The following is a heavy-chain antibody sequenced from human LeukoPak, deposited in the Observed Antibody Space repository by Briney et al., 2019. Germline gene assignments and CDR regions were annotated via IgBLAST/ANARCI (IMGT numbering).Heavy chain of an antibody. CDR2: ISGSGGST. Sequence: SGGSLRLSCAASGFSFGSSDIHWVRQAPGKGLEWVSAISGSGGSTYYADSVKGRFTISRDNSKNTLYLQMNSLRAEDTAVYYCAKDRVRWSEGYWGQGTLVTVSS. CDR1: GFSFGSSD. D-gene: IGHD4-23*01. J-gene: IGHJ4*02. V-gene: IGHV3-23*01. CDR3: AKDRVRWSEGY.